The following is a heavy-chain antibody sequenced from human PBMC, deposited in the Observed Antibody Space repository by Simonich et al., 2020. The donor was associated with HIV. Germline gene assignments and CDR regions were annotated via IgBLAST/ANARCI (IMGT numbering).Heavy chain of an antibody. J-gene: IGHJ1*01. V-gene: IGHV4-34*01. D-gene: IGHD6-13*01. CDR1: GGSFSGYY. CDR2: INHSGST. CDR3: ARLTAGGLGEYFQH. Sequence: QVQLQQWGAGLLKPSETLSLTCAVYGGSFSGYYWSLIRQPPGKGLEWIGEINHSGSTNYNPSLKSRVTRSVDTSKNQFSLKLSSVTAADTAVYYCARLTAGGLGEYFQHWGQGTLVTVSS.